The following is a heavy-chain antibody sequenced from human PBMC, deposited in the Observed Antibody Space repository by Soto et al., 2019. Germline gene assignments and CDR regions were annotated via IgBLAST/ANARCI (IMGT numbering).Heavy chain of an antibody. V-gene: IGHV4-4*07. Sequence: QVQLQESGPGLVKPSETLSLTCTVSGGSISNYYWTWIRQPAGKGLEWIGRIYSSGVTNYNPSLKSRVTMSVDTSKNQFSLKLSSVTAADTAVYYCARDHSDSYYYYVLDVWGQGTTVTVSS. J-gene: IGHJ6*02. CDR2: IYSSGVT. CDR3: ARDHSDSYYYYVLDV. CDR1: GGSISNYY. D-gene: IGHD2-21*01.